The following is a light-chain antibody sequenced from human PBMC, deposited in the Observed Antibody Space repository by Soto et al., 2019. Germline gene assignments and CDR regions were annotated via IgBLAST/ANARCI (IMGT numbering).Light chain of an antibody. CDR2: DNS. Sequence: QSVLTQPPSVSAAPGQKVTISCSGSSSNIGSNYVSWYQQLPGTAPKFLIYDNSKRHSGIPDRFSGSKSGTSATLGITGLKTGDEADYYCGTWDSSLSGVVFGGGTKLTVL. CDR3: GTWDSSLSGVV. V-gene: IGLV1-51*01. J-gene: IGLJ2*01. CDR1: SSNIGSNY.